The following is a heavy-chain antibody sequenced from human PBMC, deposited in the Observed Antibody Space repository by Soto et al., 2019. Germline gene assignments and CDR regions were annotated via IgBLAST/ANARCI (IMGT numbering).Heavy chain of an antibody. V-gene: IGHV4-38-2*01. CDR3: ERAEAQSCTTGDCSHYFDY. CDR2: IYHSGST. CDR1: GYSISSGYF. J-gene: IGHJ4*02. Sequence: SETLSLTCAVSGYSISSGYFWTWIRQPPGKGLEWIGTIYHSGSTYYNPSLKSRVTISVDKSENQFSVRLSSLTAADTAVYYCERAEAQSCTTGDCSHYFDYWGQGTLVTVSS. D-gene: IGHD2-21*02.